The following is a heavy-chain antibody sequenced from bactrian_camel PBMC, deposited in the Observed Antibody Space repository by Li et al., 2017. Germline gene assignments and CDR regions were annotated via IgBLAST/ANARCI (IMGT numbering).Heavy chain of an antibody. CDR2: ILTAGTT. D-gene: IGHD7*01. CDR1: GATANNYV. J-gene: IGHJ4*01. CDR3: AAESATPCVANGVWIEYDYNY. V-gene: IGHV3S53*01. Sequence: VQLVESGGGSVQAGGSLRLSCAVSGATANNYVMGWFRQAPGKEREWISSILTAGTTSYADSVKGRFIISKDNTKNTLYLQMNSLTPEDTAMYYCAAESATPCVANGVWIEYDYNYWGQGTQVTVS.